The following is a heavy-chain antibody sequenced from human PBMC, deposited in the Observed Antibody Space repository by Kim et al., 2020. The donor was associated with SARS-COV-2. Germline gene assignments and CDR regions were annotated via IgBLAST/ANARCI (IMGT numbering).Heavy chain of an antibody. CDR1: GFTFSSYG. V-gene: IGHV3-30*18. CDR2: ISYDGSNR. Sequence: GGSLRLSCAASGFTFSSYGMHWVRQAPGKGLEWVAGISYDGSNRYYEDSVKGRFTISRDNSENTLYLLMNSLRAEDTAFYYCAKDHMDQLLWNYYYGMDVWGQGTTVTVSS. J-gene: IGHJ6*02. D-gene: IGHD2-2*01. CDR3: AKDHMDQLLWNYYYGMDV.